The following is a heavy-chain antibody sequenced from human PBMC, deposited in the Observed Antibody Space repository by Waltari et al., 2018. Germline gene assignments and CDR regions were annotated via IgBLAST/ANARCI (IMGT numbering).Heavy chain of an antibody. Sequence: EVQLVESGGGLVQLGGSLRLSCSASGFTFSSFSMSWFRLAPGKGLEWVSYISSSSTAIYYADSAKGRFTISRDNAKNSLYLQVNSLRAEDTAVYYCAREYSSSSGKLFDYWGQGTLVTVSS. CDR3: AREYSSSSGKLFDY. J-gene: IGHJ4*02. D-gene: IGHD6-6*01. CDR1: GFTFSSFS. V-gene: IGHV3-48*01. CDR2: ISSSSTAI.